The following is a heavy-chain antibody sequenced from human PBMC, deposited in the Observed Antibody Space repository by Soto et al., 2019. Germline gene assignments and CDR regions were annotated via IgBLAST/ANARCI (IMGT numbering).Heavy chain of an antibody. CDR1: GYTFTGYY. J-gene: IGHJ4*02. CDR2: INPNSGGT. V-gene: IGHV1-2*02. CDR3: AREPAYCSGGSCYSGAFDY. Sequence: GASVKVSCKASGYTFTGYYMHWVRQAPGQGLEWMGWINPNSGGTNYAQKFQGRVTKTRDTSISTAYMELSRLRSDDTAVYYCAREPAYCSGGSCYSGAFDYWGQGTLVTVSS. D-gene: IGHD2-15*01.